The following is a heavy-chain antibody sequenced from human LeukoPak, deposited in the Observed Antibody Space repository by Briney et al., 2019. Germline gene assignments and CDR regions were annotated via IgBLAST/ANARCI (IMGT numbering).Heavy chain of an antibody. D-gene: IGHD2-15*01. Sequence: SVKVSCKASGYTFTGYYMHWVRQAPGQGLEWMGWINPNSGGTNYAQKFQGRVTMTRDTSISTAYMELSRLRSDDTAVYYCARAIFGHCSGGSCYRRYNWFDPWGQGTLVTVSS. CDR2: INPNSGGT. J-gene: IGHJ5*02. CDR1: GYTFTGYY. V-gene: IGHV1-2*02. CDR3: ARAIFGHCSGGSCYRRYNWFDP.